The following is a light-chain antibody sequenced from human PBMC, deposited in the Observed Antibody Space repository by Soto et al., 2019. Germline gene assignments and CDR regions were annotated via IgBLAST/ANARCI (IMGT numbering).Light chain of an antibody. CDR2: DVS. Sequence: QSALTQPRSVSGSPGQSVSISCAGTSTDYGGYKYVSWYQQHPGKAPKLMIFDVSERPSGVPDRFSGSKSGSTASLSIAGLQPEDEADYFCCSYEGGWLFGGGTKVTVL. J-gene: IGLJ3*02. V-gene: IGLV2-11*01. CDR1: STDYGGYKY. CDR3: CSYEGGWL.